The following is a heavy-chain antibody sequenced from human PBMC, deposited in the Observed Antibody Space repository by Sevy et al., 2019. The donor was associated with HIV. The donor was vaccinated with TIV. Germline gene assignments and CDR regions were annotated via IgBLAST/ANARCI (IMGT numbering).Heavy chain of an antibody. CDR1: GGSISSGSYY. D-gene: IGHD6-13*01. CDR2: IYTSGST. CDR3: ARGSRIAAAGFYSGDAFDI. J-gene: IGHJ3*02. Sequence: SETLSLTCTVSGGSISSGSYYWSWIRQPAGKGLEWIGRIYTSGSTYYNPSLKSRVTISVDTSKNQFSLKLSSVTAADTAVYYCARGSRIAAAGFYSGDAFDIWGQGTMVTVSS. V-gene: IGHV4-61*02.